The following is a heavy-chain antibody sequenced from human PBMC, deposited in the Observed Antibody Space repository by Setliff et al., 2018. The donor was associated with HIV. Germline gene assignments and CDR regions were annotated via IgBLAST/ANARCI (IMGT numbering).Heavy chain of an antibody. V-gene: IGHV1-69*13. CDR2: IIPIFATP. Sequence: GASVKVSCKASGETFSSYAINWVRQAPGQGLEWMGVIIPIFATPNYAQTFQGRLTITADQSTTTAYMKLSGLTSKDTAVYFCAHMATQWDGFDIWGQGTTVTVSS. CDR3: AHMATQWDGFDI. CDR1: GETFSSYA. D-gene: IGHD2-8*01. J-gene: IGHJ3*02.